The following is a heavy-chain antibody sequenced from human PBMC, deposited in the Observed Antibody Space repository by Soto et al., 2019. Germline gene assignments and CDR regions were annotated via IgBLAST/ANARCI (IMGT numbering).Heavy chain of an antibody. CDR3: ALESDDVPSNFDY. D-gene: IGHD6-6*01. Sequence: EVQLVESGGGLVKPGGSLRLSCAASGFTFTRYSMNWVRQAPGKGLEWVSSISSTTNYIYYADSMKGRFTVSRDNAKNSGYLDMNSLSAEDTAVYYCALESDDVPSNFDYCCRGSLICVYS. CDR2: ISSTTNYI. V-gene: IGHV3-21*01. J-gene: IGHJ4*02. CDR1: GFTFTRYS.